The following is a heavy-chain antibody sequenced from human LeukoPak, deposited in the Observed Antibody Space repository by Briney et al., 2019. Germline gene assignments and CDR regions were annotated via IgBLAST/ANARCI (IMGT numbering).Heavy chain of an antibody. CDR1: GGSFSGYY. CDR2: INHSGST. D-gene: IGHD3-16*02. Sequence: SETLSLTCAVYGGSFSGYYWSWIRQPPGKGLEWIGEINHSGSTNYNPSLKSRVTISVDTSKNQFSLKLSSVTAADTAVYYCAGLMGSTFGGVIVDYWGQGTLVTVSS. V-gene: IGHV4-34*01. CDR3: AGLMGSTFGGVIVDY. J-gene: IGHJ4*02.